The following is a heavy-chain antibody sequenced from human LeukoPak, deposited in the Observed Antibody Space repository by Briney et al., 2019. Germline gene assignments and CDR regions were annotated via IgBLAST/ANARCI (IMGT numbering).Heavy chain of an antibody. CDR3: ARSYYYDSSGYYYLKPYDASDI. CDR2: IDPSDSYT. J-gene: IGHJ3*02. V-gene: IGHV5-10-1*01. D-gene: IGHD3-22*01. Sequence: GESLKISCKGSGYNFTTYWIGWVRQMPGKGLEWMGRIDPSDSYTNYSPSFQGHVTISADKSISTAYLQWSSLKASDTAMYYCARSYYYDSSGYYYLKPYDASDIWGQGTMVTVSS. CDR1: GYNFTTYW.